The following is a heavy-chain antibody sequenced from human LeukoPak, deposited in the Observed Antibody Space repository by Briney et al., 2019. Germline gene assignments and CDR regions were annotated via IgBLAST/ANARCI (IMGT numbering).Heavy chain of an antibody. CDR1: GGSISSSSYH. CDR2: IYYSGST. V-gene: IGHV4-39*01. Sequence: SETLSLTCTVSGGSISSSSYHWGWIRQPPGKGLEWIGSIYYSGSTYYNPSLKSRVTISVDTSKNQFSLKLSSVTAADTAVYYCARRGSGYYTYFDYWGQGTLVTVSS. CDR3: ARRGSGYYTYFDY. J-gene: IGHJ4*02. D-gene: IGHD3-3*01.